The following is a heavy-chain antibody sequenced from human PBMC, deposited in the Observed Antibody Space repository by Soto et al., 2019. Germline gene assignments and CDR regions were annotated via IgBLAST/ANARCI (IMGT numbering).Heavy chain of an antibody. J-gene: IGHJ4*02. Sequence: ASVKVSCKVSGYTLTELSMHWVRQAPGKGLEWMGGFDPEDGETIYAQKFQGRVTMTEDTSTDTAYMELSSLRSEDTAVYYCATSFAVAVAGMSFDYWGQGTLVTVSS. CDR3: ATSFAVAVAGMSFDY. V-gene: IGHV1-24*01. CDR2: FDPEDGET. D-gene: IGHD6-19*01. CDR1: GYTLTELS.